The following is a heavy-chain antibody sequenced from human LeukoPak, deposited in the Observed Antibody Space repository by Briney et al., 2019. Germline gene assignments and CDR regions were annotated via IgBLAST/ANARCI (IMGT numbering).Heavy chain of an antibody. D-gene: IGHD3-9*01. Sequence: ASVKVSCKASGYTFTSYDINWVRQATGQGLEWMGWMNPNSGNTGYVQKFQGRVTMTRNTSISTAYMELSSLRSEDTAVYYCARGVVLRYFDWLSGAGNAFDIWGQGTMVTVSS. CDR1: GYTFTSYD. CDR2: MNPNSGNT. V-gene: IGHV1-8*01. J-gene: IGHJ3*02. CDR3: ARGVVLRYFDWLSGAGNAFDI.